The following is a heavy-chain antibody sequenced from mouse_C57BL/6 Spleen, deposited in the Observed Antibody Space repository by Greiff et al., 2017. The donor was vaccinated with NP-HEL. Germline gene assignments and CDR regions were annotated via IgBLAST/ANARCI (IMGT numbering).Heavy chain of an antibody. V-gene: IGHV2-5*01. J-gene: IGHJ4*01. CDR2: IWRGGST. CDR1: GFSLTSYG. CDR3: AKREIYDGYGYYAMDY. Sequence: VHLVESGPGLVQPSQSLSITCTVSGFSLTSYGVHWVRQSPGKGLEWLGVIWRGGSTDYNAAFMSRLSITKDNSKSQVFFKMNSLQADDTAIYYCAKREIYDGYGYYAMDYWGQGTSVTVSS. D-gene: IGHD2-3*01.